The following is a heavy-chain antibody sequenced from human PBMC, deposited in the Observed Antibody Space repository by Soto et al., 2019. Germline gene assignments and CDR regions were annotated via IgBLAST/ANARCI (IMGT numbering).Heavy chain of an antibody. V-gene: IGHV1-2*04. CDR1: GYTFTGYY. Sequence: QVQLVQSGAEVKKPGASVKVSCKASGYTFTGYYMHWVRQAPGQGLEWMGWINPNSGGTNYAQKVQGWVTMTRDTSISTAYMELSRLRSDDTAVYYCAIIHDYGDPSLDAFDIWGQGTMVTVSS. CDR3: AIIHDYGDPSLDAFDI. D-gene: IGHD4-17*01. J-gene: IGHJ3*02. CDR2: INPNSGGT.